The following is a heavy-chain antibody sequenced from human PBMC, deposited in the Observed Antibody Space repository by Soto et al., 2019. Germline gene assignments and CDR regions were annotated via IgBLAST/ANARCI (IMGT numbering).Heavy chain of an antibody. CDR2: IDTSGST. CDR3: ARGGQDFWSGPFDY. Sequence: SETLSLTCTVSGGSISNYYCNWIRQPAGKGLEWIGRIDTSGSTNYNPSLKSRVTMSVDTSKQEFSLKLSSVTAADTALYYCARGGQDFWSGPFDYWGRGALVTVYS. D-gene: IGHD3-3*01. CDR1: GGSISNYY. J-gene: IGHJ4*02. V-gene: IGHV4-4*07.